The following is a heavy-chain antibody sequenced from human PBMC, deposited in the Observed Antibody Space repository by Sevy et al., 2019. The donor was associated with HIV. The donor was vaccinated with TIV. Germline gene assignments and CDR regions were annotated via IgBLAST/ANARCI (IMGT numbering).Heavy chain of an antibody. CDR3: ARGGGVAKTGDHDAFDI. D-gene: IGHD7-27*01. Sequence: ASVKVSCKASGDTFSTYGLSWVRQAPGQGLEWMGGIIPIFGTPNYAQKFQGRVTITADESASTAYMELSSLRSEDTALYYCARGGGVAKTGDHDAFDIWGHGTLVTVSS. V-gene: IGHV1-69*13. CDR1: GDTFSTYG. CDR2: IIPIFGTP. J-gene: IGHJ3*02.